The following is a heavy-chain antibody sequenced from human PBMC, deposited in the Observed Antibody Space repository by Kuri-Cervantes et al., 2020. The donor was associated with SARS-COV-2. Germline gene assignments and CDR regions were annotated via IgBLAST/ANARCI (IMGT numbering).Heavy chain of an antibody. D-gene: IGHD3-10*01. CDR1: GFSFRNFN. CDR3: ARELYHYGLGKYYPDY. J-gene: IGHJ4*02. V-gene: IGHV3-21*01. Sequence: WGSLRLSCAASGFSFRNFNMNWVRQAPGQGLEWVSAISSGSSYIYYADSMKGRFTMSRDNAKNSVYLQMNSLRAEDTAVYFCARELYHYGLGKYYPDYWGQGTLVTVSS. CDR2: ISSGSSYI.